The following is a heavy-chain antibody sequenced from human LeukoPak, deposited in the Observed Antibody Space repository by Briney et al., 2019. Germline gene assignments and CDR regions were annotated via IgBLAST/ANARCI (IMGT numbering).Heavy chain of an antibody. V-gene: IGHV4-61*02. CDR1: GGSISSGSYY. CDR3: ARCRPELRFLEWLSPDFDY. D-gene: IGHD3-3*01. CDR2: IYASGST. Sequence: SQTLSLTCTVSGGSISSGSYYWSWIRQPAGKGLEWIGRIYASGSTNYNPSLKSRVTISVDTSKNQFSLKLSSVTAADTAVYYCARCRPELRFLEWLSPDFDYWGQGTLVTVSS. J-gene: IGHJ4*02.